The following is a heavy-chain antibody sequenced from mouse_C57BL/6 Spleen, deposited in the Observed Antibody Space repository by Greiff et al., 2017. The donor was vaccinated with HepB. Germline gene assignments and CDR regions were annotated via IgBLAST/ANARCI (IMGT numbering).Heavy chain of an antibody. J-gene: IGHJ4*01. V-gene: IGHV1-69*01. CDR2: IDPSDSYT. CDR3: ARSGVITTDYYYAMDY. Sequence: QVQLQQPGAELVMPGASVKLSCKASGYTFTSYWMHWVKQRPGQGLEWIGEIDPSDSYTNYNQKFKGKSTLTVDKSSSTAYMQLSSLTSEDSAVYYCARSGVITTDYYYAMDYWGQGTSVTVSS. CDR1: GYTFTSYW. D-gene: IGHD1-1*01.